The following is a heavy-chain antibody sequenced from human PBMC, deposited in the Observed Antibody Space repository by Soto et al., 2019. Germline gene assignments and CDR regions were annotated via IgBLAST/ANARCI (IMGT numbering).Heavy chain of an antibody. D-gene: IGHD2-2*01. Sequence: QVQLVQSGAEVKKPGSSVKVSCKASGGTFSSYAISWVRRAPGQGLEWMGGIIPIFGTANYAQKFQGRVTITADESTSTAYMELSSLRSEDTAVYYCARAGYCSSTSCYRYGMDVWGQGTTVTVSS. J-gene: IGHJ6*02. V-gene: IGHV1-69*01. CDR2: IIPIFGTA. CDR1: GGTFSSYA. CDR3: ARAGYCSSTSCYRYGMDV.